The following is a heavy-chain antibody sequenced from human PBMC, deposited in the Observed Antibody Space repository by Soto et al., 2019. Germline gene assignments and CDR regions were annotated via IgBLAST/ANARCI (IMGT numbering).Heavy chain of an antibody. J-gene: IGHJ4*02. D-gene: IGHD2-2*01. Sequence: GESLKISCKGSGYSFTSYWIGWVRQMPGKGLEWMGIIYPGDSDTRYSPSFQGQVTISADKSISTAYLQWSSLKASDTAMYYCARQGDCSSTSCCIDYWGQRTLVTFSS. CDR1: GYSFTSYW. CDR3: ARQGDCSSTSCCIDY. CDR2: IYPGDSDT. V-gene: IGHV5-51*01.